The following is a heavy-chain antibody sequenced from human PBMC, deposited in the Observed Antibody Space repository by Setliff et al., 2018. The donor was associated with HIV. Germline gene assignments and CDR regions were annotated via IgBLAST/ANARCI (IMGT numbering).Heavy chain of an antibody. CDR1: GYTFTTYP. Sequence: ASVKVSCKASGYTFTTYPMHWVRQAPGQGLEWMGVINTSGGSAGNAEKFRGRVTMTRDTSTNTVYMDLRNLRSEDTAVYYCARNQGDSSGWYAGDFWGHGTLVTVS. CDR3: ARNQGDSSGWYAGDF. CDR2: INTSGGSA. J-gene: IGHJ4*01. D-gene: IGHD6-19*01. V-gene: IGHV1-46*01.